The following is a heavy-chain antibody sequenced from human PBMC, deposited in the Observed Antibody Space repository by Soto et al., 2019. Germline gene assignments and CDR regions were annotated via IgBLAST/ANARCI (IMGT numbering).Heavy chain of an antibody. Sequence: QVQLVQSGAEVKKPGSSVKVSCKASGGTFSSYAISWVRQAPGQGLEWMGGIIPIFGTANYAQKFQGRVTITAGKSTSTAYMELSSLRSEDTAVYYCASRYCSSTSCPTIWYYYYGMDVWGQGTTVTVSS. CDR1: GGTFSSYA. D-gene: IGHD2-2*01. CDR2: IIPIFGTA. CDR3: ASRYCSSTSCPTIWYYYYGMDV. J-gene: IGHJ6*02. V-gene: IGHV1-69*06.